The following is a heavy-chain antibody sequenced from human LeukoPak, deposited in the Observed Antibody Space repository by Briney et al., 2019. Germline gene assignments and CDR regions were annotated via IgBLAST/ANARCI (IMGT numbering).Heavy chain of an antibody. J-gene: IGHJ4*02. D-gene: IGHD6-19*01. V-gene: IGHV4-59*01. Sequence: SETLSLTCTVSGGSISGYYWSWVRQPSGKGLEWIGDTYYSGNTNYNPSLKSRVTMSVDTSKNQFSLNLSSVTAADTVVYYCARGSGWYAYWGQGTLVTVSS. CDR1: GGSISGYY. CDR2: TYYSGNT. CDR3: ARGSGWYAY.